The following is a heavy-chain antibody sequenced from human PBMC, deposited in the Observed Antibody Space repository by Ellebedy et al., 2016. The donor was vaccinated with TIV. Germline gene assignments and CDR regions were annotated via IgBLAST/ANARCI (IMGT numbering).Heavy chain of an antibody. CDR1: GFTFSSHA. J-gene: IGHJ3*02. Sequence: GESLKISCAASGFTFSSHAMHWVRQAPGKGLESVAGMWYDGSNEYYAESVKGRFTISRDNSKNTLFLQMNSLRVEDTAVYYCVRAYTEILVNTPTGAYDIWGQGTRVTVSS. D-gene: IGHD1-26*01. V-gene: IGHV3-33*08. CDR3: VRAYTEILVNTPTGAYDI. CDR2: MWYDGSNE.